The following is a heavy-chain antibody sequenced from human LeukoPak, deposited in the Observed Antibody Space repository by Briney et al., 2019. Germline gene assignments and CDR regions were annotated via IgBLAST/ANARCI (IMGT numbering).Heavy chain of an antibody. V-gene: IGHV3-23*01. D-gene: IGHD3-10*02. CDR2: ISGSGGST. CDR1: GFTFSSYG. Sequence: GGSLRLSCAASGFTFSSYGMSWVRQAPGKGREWVSGISGSGGSTYYADSVKGRFTISRDNSNNPLYLQMNSLRAEDTAVYYCAELGITMIGGVWGKGTTVTISS. CDR3: AELGITMIGGV. J-gene: IGHJ6*04.